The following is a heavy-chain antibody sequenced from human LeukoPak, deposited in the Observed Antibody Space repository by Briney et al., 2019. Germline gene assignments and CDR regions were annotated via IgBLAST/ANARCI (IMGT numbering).Heavy chain of an antibody. J-gene: IGHJ5*02. Sequence: ASVKVSCKASGGTFSSYAISWVRQAPGQGLEWMGGIIPIFGTANYAQKFQGRVTITADKSTSTAYMELSSLGSEDTAVYYCARDQGVSSWFDPWGQGTLVTVSS. V-gene: IGHV1-69*06. D-gene: IGHD6-13*01. CDR2: IIPIFGTA. CDR1: GGTFSSYA. CDR3: ARDQGVSSWFDP.